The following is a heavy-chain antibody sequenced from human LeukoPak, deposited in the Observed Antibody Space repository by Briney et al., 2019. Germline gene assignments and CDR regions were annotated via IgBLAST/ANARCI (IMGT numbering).Heavy chain of an antibody. J-gene: IGHJ4*02. CDR3: ARGSLWLQLDY. D-gene: IGHD5-24*01. V-gene: IGHV3-30-3*01. CDR2: ISYGGSNK. CDR1: GFTFSSYA. Sequence: GRSLRLSCAASGFTFSSYAMHWVRQAPGKGLEWVAVISYGGSNKYYADSVKGRFTISRDNSKNTLYLQMNSLRAEDTAVYYCARGSLWLQLDYWGQGTLATVSS.